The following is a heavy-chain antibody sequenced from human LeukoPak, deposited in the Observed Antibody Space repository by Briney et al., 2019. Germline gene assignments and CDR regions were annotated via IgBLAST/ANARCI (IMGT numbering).Heavy chain of an antibody. CDR3: ARLPDVSGWPFDY. CDR2: IRYSGRT. CDR1: DDSISRDF. V-gene: IGHV4-59*01. Sequence: PSETLSLTCTASDDSISRDFWTWIRQPPGKGLEWIGYIRYSGRTEYNPSLKSRVTISIQTSKNQFSLKLTSVTAADTAIYYCARLPDVSGWPFDYGGQGILVTVSS. D-gene: IGHD6-19*01. J-gene: IGHJ4*02.